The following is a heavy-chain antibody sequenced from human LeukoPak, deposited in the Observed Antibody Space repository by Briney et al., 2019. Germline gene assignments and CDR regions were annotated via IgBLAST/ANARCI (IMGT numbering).Heavy chain of an antibody. CDR1: GGSISSYY. CDR3: ARDAGQIAAAGAFDI. Sequence: SETLSLTCTVSGGSISSYYWSWIRQPPGKGLEWIGYIYYSGSTSYNPSLKSRVTISVDTSKNQFSLKLSSVTAADTAVYYCARDAGQIAAAGAFDIWGQGTMVTVSS. V-gene: IGHV4-59*01. J-gene: IGHJ3*02. D-gene: IGHD6-13*01. CDR2: IYYSGST.